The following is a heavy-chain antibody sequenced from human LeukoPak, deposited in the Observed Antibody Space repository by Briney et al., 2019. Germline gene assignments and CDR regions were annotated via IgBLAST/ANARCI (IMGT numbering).Heavy chain of an antibody. D-gene: IGHD3-10*01. V-gene: IGHV4-4*02. CDR2: IYHSGST. CDR3: ARVSYYYGSGSPPAFDI. Sequence: SETLSLTCAVSGGSISSSNWWSWVRPPPGKGLEWIGEIYHSGSTNYNPSPKSRVTISVDKSKNQFSLKLSSVTAADTAVYYCARVSYYYGSGSPPAFDIWGQGTMVTVSS. J-gene: IGHJ3*02. CDR1: GGSISSSNW.